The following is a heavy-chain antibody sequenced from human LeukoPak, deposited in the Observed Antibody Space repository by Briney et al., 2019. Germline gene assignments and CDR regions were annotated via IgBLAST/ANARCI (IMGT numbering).Heavy chain of an antibody. V-gene: IGHV3-7*03. CDR3: AKDAWRFGDSLLYYSDY. J-gene: IGHJ4*02. Sequence: SGGSLRLSCAASGFTFSSYWMSWVRQAPGKGLEWVANIKQDGSEKYYVDSVKGRFTISRDNSKNTLYLKMNSLRAEDTAVYYCAKDAWRFGDSLLYYSDYWGQGTLVTVSS. CDR1: GFTFSSYW. CDR2: IKQDGSEK. D-gene: IGHD3-10*01.